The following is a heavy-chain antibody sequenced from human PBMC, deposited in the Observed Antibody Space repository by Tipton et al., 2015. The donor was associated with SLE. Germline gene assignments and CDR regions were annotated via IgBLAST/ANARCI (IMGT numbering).Heavy chain of an antibody. D-gene: IGHD1-26*01. CDR3: AREGARGAFDI. Sequence: TLSLTCSVSGDSISSGGYYWSWIRHHPGEGLEWIGNIYYNGRTYYNPSLKSRVTISLDTSKNQFSLKLSSVTAADTAVYYCAREGARGAFDIWGQGTMVTVSS. CDR2: IYYNGRT. J-gene: IGHJ3*02. V-gene: IGHV4-31*03. CDR1: GDSISSGGYY.